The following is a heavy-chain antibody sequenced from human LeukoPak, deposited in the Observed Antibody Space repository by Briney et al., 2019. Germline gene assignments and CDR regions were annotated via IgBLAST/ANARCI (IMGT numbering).Heavy chain of an antibody. CDR1: GFTFSSYG. CDR3: GKDWKLDY. J-gene: IGHJ4*02. CDR2: ISYDGSNK. D-gene: IGHD1-1*01. V-gene: IGHV3-30*18. Sequence: QTGGSLRLSCAASGFTFSSYGMHWVRQAPGKGLEWVAVISYDGSNKYYADSVKGRFTISRDNSKNTLYLQMNSLRVEDTAIYYCGKDWKLDYWGQGTLVTVSS.